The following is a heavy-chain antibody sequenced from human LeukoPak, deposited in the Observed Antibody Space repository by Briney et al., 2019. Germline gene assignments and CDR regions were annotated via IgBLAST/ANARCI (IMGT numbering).Heavy chain of an antibody. V-gene: IGHV3-33*01. CDR3: AREDYSSGWYRAFFDY. CDR1: GFTFSSYG. J-gene: IGHJ4*02. Sequence: PGRSLRLSCAASGFTFSSYGMHWVRQAPGKGLEWVAVIWYDGSNKYYADSVKGRFTISRDNSKNTLYLQMNSLRAEDTAVYYCAREDYSSGWYRAFFDYWGQGTLVTVSS. D-gene: IGHD6-19*01. CDR2: IWYDGSNK.